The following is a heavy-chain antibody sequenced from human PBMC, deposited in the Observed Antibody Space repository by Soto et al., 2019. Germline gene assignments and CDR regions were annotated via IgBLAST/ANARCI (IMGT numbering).Heavy chain of an antibody. J-gene: IGHJ4*02. V-gene: IGHV1-69*12. CDR2: IIPIFGTA. D-gene: IGHD3-22*01. Sequence: QVQLVQSGAEVKKPGSSVKVSCKASGGTFSSYAISWVRQAPGQGLEWMGGIIPIFGTANYAQKFQGRVTXXAXQPXTTAYMELSSLISDDTAVYYCARDHSSGYYLYFDYWGQGTLVTVSS. CDR3: ARDHSSGYYLYFDY. CDR1: GGTFSSYA.